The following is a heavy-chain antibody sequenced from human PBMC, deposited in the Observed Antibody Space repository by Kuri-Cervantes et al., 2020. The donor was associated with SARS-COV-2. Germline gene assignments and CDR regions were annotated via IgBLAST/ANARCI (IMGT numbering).Heavy chain of an antibody. CDR1: GGSFSGYS. CDR2: INHSGST. Sequence: LSLTCAVYGGSFSGYSWGWIRQPPGKGLEWIGEINHSGSTNYNPSLKSRVTISVDTSKNQFSLKLSSVTAADTAVYYCARAQYSSSWSEGYYYYMDVWGKGTTVTVSS. J-gene: IGHJ6*03. V-gene: IGHV4-34*01. CDR3: ARAQYSSSWSEGYYYYMDV. D-gene: IGHD6-13*01.